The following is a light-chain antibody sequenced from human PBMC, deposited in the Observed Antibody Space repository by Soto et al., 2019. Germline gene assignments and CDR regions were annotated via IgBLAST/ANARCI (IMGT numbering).Light chain of an antibody. Sequence: DIQMTQSPSSLSASVGDRVTITCRASQSISTYLNWYQQKVGKAPKLLIYAASSLQRGVPSRFRGSRSETDFTLTTSSLQPEDFATDYCQQSYSTPRTFGQGTKLEIK. J-gene: IGKJ2*02. CDR3: QQSYSTPRT. CDR2: AAS. CDR1: QSISTY. V-gene: IGKV1-39*01.